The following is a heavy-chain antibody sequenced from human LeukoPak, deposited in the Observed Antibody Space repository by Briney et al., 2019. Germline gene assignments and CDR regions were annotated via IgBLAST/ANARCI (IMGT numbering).Heavy chain of an antibody. Sequence: PGGSLRLSCAAFGFTFSSYSMNWVRHAPGKGLEWVSSISSSSSYIYYADSVKGRFTISRDNAKNSLYLQMNSLRAEDTAVYYCARSGPTYGSGSYVHVYWGQGTLVTVSS. J-gene: IGHJ4*02. D-gene: IGHD3-10*01. CDR3: ARSGPTYGSGSYVHVY. V-gene: IGHV3-21*01. CDR1: GFTFSSYS. CDR2: ISSSSSYI.